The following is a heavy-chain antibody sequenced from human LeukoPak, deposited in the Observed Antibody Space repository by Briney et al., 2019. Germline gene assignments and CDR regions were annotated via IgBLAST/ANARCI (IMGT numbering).Heavy chain of an antibody. V-gene: IGHV4-59*01. D-gene: IGHD5-24*01. CDR2: IYYSGST. J-gene: IGHJ3*02. Sequence: SETLSLTCTVSSGSISSYYWSWIRQPPGKGMEWNGYIYYSGSTNYNPSLKSRVTISVDTSKNQFSLKLSSVTAADTAVYYCARDTNGYNPFDAFDIWGQGTMVTVSS. CDR3: ARDTNGYNPFDAFDI. CDR1: SGSISSYY.